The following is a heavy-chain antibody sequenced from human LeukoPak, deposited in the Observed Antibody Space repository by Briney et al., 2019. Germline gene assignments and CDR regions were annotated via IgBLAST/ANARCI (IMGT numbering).Heavy chain of an antibody. V-gene: IGHV4-59*01. CDR1: GGSISSYY. CDR3: ARARNYYDSSDYYYEGDAFDI. CDR2: IFYTGST. Sequence: SETLSLTCTVSGGSISSYYWSWIRQPPGKGLEWIGYIFYTGSTNYNPSLKSRVTISVLTSKNQFSLKLSSVTAADTAVYFCARARNYYDSSDYYYEGDAFDIWGQGTMVTVSS. J-gene: IGHJ3*02. D-gene: IGHD3-22*01.